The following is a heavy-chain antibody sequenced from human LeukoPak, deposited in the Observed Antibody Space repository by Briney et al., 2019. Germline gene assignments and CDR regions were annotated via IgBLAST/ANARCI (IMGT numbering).Heavy chain of an antibody. V-gene: IGHV4-34*01. CDR1: GGSFSGYS. Sequence: MASETLPLTCAVYGGSFSGYSWSWIRHPPGKGLEWIWEINHNGSTNYNPSLKSRVTISVATSKNQFSLKLRSVTAAATAVDYCARALRGYSGYDQFDYWGQGTLVTVSS. CDR3: ARALRGYSGYDQFDY. D-gene: IGHD5-12*01. J-gene: IGHJ4*02. CDR2: INHNGST.